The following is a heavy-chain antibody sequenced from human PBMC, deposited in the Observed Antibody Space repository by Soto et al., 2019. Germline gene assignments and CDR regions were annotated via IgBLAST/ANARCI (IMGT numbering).Heavy chain of an antibody. J-gene: IGHJ4*02. CDR1: GGSISSGGYS. CDR3: SSSRRSAVPLDY. Sequence: QLQLQESGSGLVKPSETLSLTCAVSGGSISSGGYSWSWLRQPPGKGVEWIGYNYHSGSTYHYPSLQNRVTISVDRSKNQFSLKLSSVTAADTAVYYCSSSRRSAVPLDYWGQGTLVTVSS. V-gene: IGHV4-30-2*01. D-gene: IGHD1-26*01. CDR2: NYHSGST.